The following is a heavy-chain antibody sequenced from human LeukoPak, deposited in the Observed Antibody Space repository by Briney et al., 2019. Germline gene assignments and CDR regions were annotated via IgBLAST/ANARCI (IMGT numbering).Heavy chain of an antibody. CDR3: AKDSGYDGGVRYFDY. CDR2: ISGSGGST. V-gene: IGHV3-23*01. J-gene: IGHJ4*02. CDR1: GFTFSTYA. Sequence: TGGSLRLSCAASGFTFSTYAMGWVRQAPGKGLEWVSAISGSGGSTYYADSVKGRFTISRDNSKNTLCLQMNSLRAEDTAVYYCAKDSGYDGGVRYFDYWGQGTLVTVSS. D-gene: IGHD5-12*01.